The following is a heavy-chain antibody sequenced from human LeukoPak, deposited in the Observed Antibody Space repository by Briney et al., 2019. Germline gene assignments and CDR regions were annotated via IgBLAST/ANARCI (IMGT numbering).Heavy chain of an antibody. Sequence: GGSLRLSCAASGFTFSSYWMSWVRQAPRKGLEWVANIKQDGSEKYYVDSVKGRFTISRDNAKNSLYLQMNSLRAEDTAVYYCAKGGYSGYDAMGYWGQGTLVTVSS. V-gene: IGHV3-7*01. CDR3: AKGGYSGYDAMGY. D-gene: IGHD5-12*01. CDR2: IKQDGSEK. CDR1: GFTFSSYW. J-gene: IGHJ4*02.